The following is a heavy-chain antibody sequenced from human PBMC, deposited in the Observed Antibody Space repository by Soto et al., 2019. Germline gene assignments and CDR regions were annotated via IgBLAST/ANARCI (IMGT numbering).Heavy chain of an antibody. Sequence: GGSLRLSCAASGFTFSSYWMYWVRQAPGKGLVWVSRINSDGSITSYADSVKGRVTISRDNAKNTQYLQMSSLRVEDTAVYYCARVEYDVWSGHYYVDYWGQGTLVTVSS. J-gene: IGHJ4*02. V-gene: IGHV3-74*01. CDR2: INSDGSIT. D-gene: IGHD3-3*01. CDR1: GFTFSSYW. CDR3: ARVEYDVWSGHYYVDY.